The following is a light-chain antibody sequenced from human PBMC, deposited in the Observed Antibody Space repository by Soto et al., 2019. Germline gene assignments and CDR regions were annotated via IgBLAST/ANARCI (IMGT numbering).Light chain of an antibody. CDR3: SPYTTSSHHVV. CDR1: SSDVGSYNY. Sequence: QSALTQPASVSGSPGQSITISCTGTSSDVGSYNYVSWYQQYPGKAPKLMIYDVSNRPSGVSYRFSGSKSGHTASLTISGLQASDEADYYCSPYTTSSHHVVFGGGTNLTVL. V-gene: IGLV2-14*01. CDR2: DVS. J-gene: IGLJ2*01.